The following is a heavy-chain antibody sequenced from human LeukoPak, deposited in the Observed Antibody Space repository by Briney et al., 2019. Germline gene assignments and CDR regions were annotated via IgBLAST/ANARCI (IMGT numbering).Heavy chain of an antibody. Sequence: GGSLRLSYAASGFTFSSYAMSWVRQAPGKGLEWVSAISGSGGSTYYADSVKGRFTISRDNSKNTLYLQMNSLRAEDTAVYYCAKAGDSRPMYYFDYWGQGTLVTVSS. CDR2: ISGSGGST. J-gene: IGHJ4*02. V-gene: IGHV3-23*01. D-gene: IGHD3-22*01. CDR1: GFTFSSYA. CDR3: AKAGDSRPMYYFDY.